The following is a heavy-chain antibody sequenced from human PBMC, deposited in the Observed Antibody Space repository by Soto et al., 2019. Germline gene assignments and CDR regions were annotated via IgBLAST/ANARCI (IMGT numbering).Heavy chain of an antibody. V-gene: IGHV1-69*01. Sequence: QVQLVQSGAEVKQPGSSVKVSCKVSGDTFNNYGFSWVRQAPGQGLEWMGGFIPLLGTTNYAQKFQARVTISADESTRTAYMELSSLRSNDTAVYFCARRGLDGQRVGQGPYFDSWGQGTLVIVSS. J-gene: IGHJ4*02. CDR2: FIPLLGTT. CDR3: ARRGLDGQRVGQGPYFDS. CDR1: GDTFNNYG. D-gene: IGHD1-26*01.